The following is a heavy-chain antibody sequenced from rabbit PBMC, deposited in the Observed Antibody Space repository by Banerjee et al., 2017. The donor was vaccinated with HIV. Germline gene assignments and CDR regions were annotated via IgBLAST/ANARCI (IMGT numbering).Heavy chain of an antibody. D-gene: IGHD7-1*01. CDR2: INSNTGNT. Sequence: QEQLEESGGDLVKPEGSLTLTCTASGFSFNNNYVMCWVRQAPGKGLEWIACINSNTGNTVYATWAKGRFTISRTSSTTVALQMTSPTAADTATYFCARNTGITDYNLWGPGTLVTVS. J-gene: IGHJ4*01. CDR3: ARNTGITDYNL. V-gene: IGHV1S45*01. CDR1: GFSFNNNYV.